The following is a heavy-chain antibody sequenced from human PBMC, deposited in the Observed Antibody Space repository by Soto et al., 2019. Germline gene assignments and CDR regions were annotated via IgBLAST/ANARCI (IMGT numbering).Heavy chain of an antibody. Sequence: PSETLCLSCTVAGGSITWRWIRQTPGKGLEWIGSIYYSGSTYYNPSLNSRVTISVDTSRIQFSLKLISVTAADTAVYYCARQSYDSSDYFANWGPGILVTVSS. J-gene: IGHJ4*02. CDR1: GGSIT. CDR3: ARQSYDSSDYFAN. CDR2: IYYSGST. D-gene: IGHD3-22*01. V-gene: IGHV4-39*01.